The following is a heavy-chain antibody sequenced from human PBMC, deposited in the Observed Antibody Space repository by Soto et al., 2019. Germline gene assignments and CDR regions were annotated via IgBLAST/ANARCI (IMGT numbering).Heavy chain of an antibody. D-gene: IGHD2-15*01. CDR2: IYWDDDK. V-gene: IGHV2-5*02. Sequence: QITLKESGPPLVKPTQTLTLTCTFSGFSLSTSGVGVGWIRQPPGKALEWLALIYWDDDKRYSPSLKSRLTITKDTSKNQVVLTMTNMDPVDTATYYCAHRPSYCSGGSCYSGFDYWGQGTQVTVSS. CDR3: AHRPSYCSGGSCYSGFDY. J-gene: IGHJ4*02. CDR1: GFSLSTSGVG.